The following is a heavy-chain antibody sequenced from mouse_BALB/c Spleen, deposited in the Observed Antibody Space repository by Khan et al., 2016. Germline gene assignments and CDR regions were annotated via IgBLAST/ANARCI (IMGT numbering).Heavy chain of an antibody. V-gene: IGHV1-4*01. D-gene: IGHD1-1*01. CDR1: GYTFTSYT. Sequence: QVQLQQSGAELARPGASVKMSCKASGYTFTSYTMHWVKQRPGQGLEWIGYINPSSGYTNYNQKFKDKATLTADKYSSTAYMQLSSLTSESSAVYYCARGGYYCGSSYYAMDYWGQGTSVTVSS. CDR3: ARGGYYCGSSYYAMDY. J-gene: IGHJ4*01. CDR2: INPSSGYT.